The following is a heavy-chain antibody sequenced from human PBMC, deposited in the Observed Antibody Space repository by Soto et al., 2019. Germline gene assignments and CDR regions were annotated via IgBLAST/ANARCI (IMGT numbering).Heavy chain of an antibody. Sequence: EVQLLESGGGLVQPGGSLRLSCAASGFTFSMYVMNWVRQAPGKGLEWVSGVSATGAATYYADSVKGRFTISRDNSKNTLYLQINILRVEDTALYYCAKDYGGNPNRDAFDIWGQGTMVTVSS. CDR1: GFTFSMYV. CDR2: VSATGAAT. J-gene: IGHJ3*02. V-gene: IGHV3-23*01. CDR3: AKDYGGNPNRDAFDI. D-gene: IGHD4-17*01.